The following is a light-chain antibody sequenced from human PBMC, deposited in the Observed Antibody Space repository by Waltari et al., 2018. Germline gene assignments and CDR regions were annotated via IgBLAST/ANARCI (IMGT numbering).Light chain of an antibody. Sequence: EIVLTQSPGTLPWSPGERATLSCRASQSVTSTYFAWYQQKPGRSPRLLIYGASSRATGVPDRFSGGGSATDFTLTITRLEPEDFAVYYCQQYSQSPITFGQGTRLDNK. CDR2: GAS. CDR1: QSVTSTY. V-gene: IGKV3-20*01. CDR3: QQYSQSPIT. J-gene: IGKJ5*01.